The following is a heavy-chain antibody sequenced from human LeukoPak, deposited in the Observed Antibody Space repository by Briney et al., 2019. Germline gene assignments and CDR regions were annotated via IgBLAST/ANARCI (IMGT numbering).Heavy chain of an antibody. D-gene: IGHD3-3*01. CDR2: IKQDGSEK. V-gene: IGHV3-7*01. CDR3: ARDITIFGVVIDYYYYYMDV. CDR1: GFTFSSYW. J-gene: IGHJ6*03. Sequence: GGSLRLSCAASGFTFSSYWMSWVRQAPGKGLEWVANIKQDGSEKYYVDSVKGRFTISRDNAKNSLYLQMNSLRAEDTAVCYCARDITIFGVVIDYYYYYMDVWGKGTTVTVSS.